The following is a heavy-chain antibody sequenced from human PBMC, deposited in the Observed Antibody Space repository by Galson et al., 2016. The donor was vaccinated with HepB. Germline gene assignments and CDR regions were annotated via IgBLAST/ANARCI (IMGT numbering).Heavy chain of an antibody. V-gene: IGHV4-61*01. CDR3: ATRPPGETFFPYFDF. J-gene: IGHJ4*02. D-gene: IGHD2-21*01. CDR2: ISYSGTA. Sequence: SETLSLTCTVSGGSVSSDKYYWSWIRQSPGKGLEWIGYISYSGTADYNPSLRSRVTMSLGRSRNQFSLNLNSVTTADTAVYFCATRPPGETFFPYFDFWGQGSLVAVSS. CDR1: GGSVSSDKYY.